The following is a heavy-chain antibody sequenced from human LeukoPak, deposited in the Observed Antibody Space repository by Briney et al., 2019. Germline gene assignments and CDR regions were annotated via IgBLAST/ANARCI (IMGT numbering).Heavy chain of an antibody. J-gene: IGHJ4*01. V-gene: IGHV3-21*04. CDR1: GFIFSDFG. CDR2: ISSRGTST. Sequence: GESLRLSCVASGFIFSDFGMNWVRQVPGKGLEWVAFISSRGTSTFYADSVKGRFTISRDTAKKSLDLQMTSLRADDTAAYYCVRGTDCSATTCYPLSAFDYWGDGTLVTVSS. D-gene: IGHD2-8*02. CDR3: VRGTDCSATTCYPLSAFDY.